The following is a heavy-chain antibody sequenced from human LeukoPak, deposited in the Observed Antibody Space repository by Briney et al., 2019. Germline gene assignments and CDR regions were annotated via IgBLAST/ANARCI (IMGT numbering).Heavy chain of an antibody. V-gene: IGHV3-43*02. CDR2: ISGGGGST. D-gene: IGHD3-22*01. J-gene: IGHJ5*02. Sequence: GGSVSLSCGASGFTFDDYAMHLVRQAPGKGLEWVSMISGGGGSTYYADSVKRRVTICRDNSKNSLYLQMNSLRTEDTALYYCAKDITGRVLAYYYDSSGYYFSWGQGTLVTVSS. CDR1: GFTFDDYA. CDR3: AKDITGRVLAYYYDSSGYYFS.